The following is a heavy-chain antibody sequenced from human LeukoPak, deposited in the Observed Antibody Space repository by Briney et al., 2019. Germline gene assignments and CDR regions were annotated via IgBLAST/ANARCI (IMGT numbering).Heavy chain of an antibody. V-gene: IGHV1-69*13. CDR3: ARDYYDSSGYWAY. Sequence: GASVKVSCKASGDTFSSYAISWVRQAPGQGLEWMGGIIPIFGTANYAQKFQGRVTITADESTSTAYMELSSLRSEDTAVYYCARDYYDSSGYWAYWGQGTLVTVSS. J-gene: IGHJ4*02. CDR2: IIPIFGTA. CDR1: GDTFSSYA. D-gene: IGHD3-22*01.